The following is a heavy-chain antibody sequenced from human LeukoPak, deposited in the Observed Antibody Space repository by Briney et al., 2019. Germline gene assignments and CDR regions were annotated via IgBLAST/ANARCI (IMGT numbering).Heavy chain of an antibody. Sequence: KPPETLSLTCTVSGGSIPSYYWNWIRQPPGKGLAWIGYIYYKGSTNYNYNPSLKSRLNISADTSKNQFSLKLSSVTAEDTAVYYCAIGSGSYYPWFDPWGQGTLVTVSS. CDR3: AIGSGSYYPWFDP. CDR2: IYYKGSTNY. CDR1: GGSIPSYY. D-gene: IGHD3-10*01. V-gene: IGHV4-59*01. J-gene: IGHJ5*02.